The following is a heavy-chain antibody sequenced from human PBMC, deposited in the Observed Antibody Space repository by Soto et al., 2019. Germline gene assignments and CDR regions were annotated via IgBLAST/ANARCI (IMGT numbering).Heavy chain of an antibody. CDR2: ISYDGSNK. D-gene: IGHD3-22*01. CDR3: ASNYYDSSGSYYYYYYGMDV. CDR1: VFTFSSYA. J-gene: IGHJ6*02. Sequence: GSLRLGCAASVFTFSSYAMHWVRQGPGTGLEWVAVISYDGSNKYYADSVKGRFTISRDNSKNTLYLQMNSLRAEDTAVYYCASNYYDSSGSYYYYYYGMDVWGQGTTVTVSS. V-gene: IGHV3-30-3*01.